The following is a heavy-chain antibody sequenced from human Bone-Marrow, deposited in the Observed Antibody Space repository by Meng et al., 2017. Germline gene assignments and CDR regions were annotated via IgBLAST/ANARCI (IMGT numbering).Heavy chain of an antibody. CDR1: GFIFSNSW. V-gene: IGHV3-23*01. Sequence: GESLKISCKASGFIFSNSWMSWVRQAPGKGLEWVSFISIGGETTSYADSVKGRFTISRDDAKNTVYLQMNSLRAEDTAVYYCARDADWVIFDHWGQGALVTVSS. J-gene: IGHJ4*02. CDR2: ISIGGETT. CDR3: ARDADWVIFDH. D-gene: IGHD3-9*01.